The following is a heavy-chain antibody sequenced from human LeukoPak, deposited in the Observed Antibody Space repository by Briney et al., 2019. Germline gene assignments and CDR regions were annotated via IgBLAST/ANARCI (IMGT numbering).Heavy chain of an antibody. CDR3: VRRGSGITAVADY. J-gene: IGHJ4*02. CDR1: GGSISSSNYY. Sequence: SETLSLTCTVSGGSISSSNYYWGWIRQPPGMTLEWFGSVYYSGSAFYNPSLKSRVTISVDTSKNLFSLDLGSVTAADTAVYYCVRRGSGITAVADYWGQGTLVTVSS. V-gene: IGHV4-39*02. D-gene: IGHD1-20*01. CDR2: VYYSGSA.